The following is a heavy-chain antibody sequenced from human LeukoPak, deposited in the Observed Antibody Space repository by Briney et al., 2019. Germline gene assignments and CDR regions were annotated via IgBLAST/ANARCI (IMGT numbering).Heavy chain of an antibody. V-gene: IGHV4-59*01. D-gene: IGHD1-26*01. Sequence: PSETLSLTFTVSGGSISSYYWSWIRQPPGKGLEWIGYIYYSGSTNYNPSLKRRVTISVDTSKIQFSLKLSSVTAADTAVYYCARMWEPSRHVGAFDIWGQGTMVTVSS. CDR3: ARMWEPSRHVGAFDI. CDR2: IYYSGST. CDR1: GGSISSYY. J-gene: IGHJ3*02.